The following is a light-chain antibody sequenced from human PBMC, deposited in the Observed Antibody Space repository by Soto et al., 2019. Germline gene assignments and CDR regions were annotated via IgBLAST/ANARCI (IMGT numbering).Light chain of an antibody. V-gene: IGLV2-14*03. CDR3: TSYTSSSTYV. J-gene: IGLJ1*01. CDR1: SSDVGGYNY. CDR2: DVT. Sequence: QSALTQPASVSGSPGQSITISCTGTSSDVGGYNYVFWYQHPPGKAPKLMIYDVTNRPSGVSNRFSGSKSGNTASLTISGLQAEDVADYYCTSYTSSSTYVFGTGTKLTVL.